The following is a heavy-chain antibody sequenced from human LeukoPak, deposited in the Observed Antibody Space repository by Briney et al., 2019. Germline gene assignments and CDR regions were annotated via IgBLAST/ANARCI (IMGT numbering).Heavy chain of an antibody. J-gene: IGHJ4*02. CDR1: GFTFSSYG. V-gene: IGHV3-30*18. D-gene: IGHD6-13*01. CDR2: ISYDGSNK. CDR3: AKVQSSSWTFDY. Sequence: GGSLRLSCAASGFTFSSYGMHWVRQAPGKGLEWVAVISYDGSNKYYADSVKGRFTISRDNSKNTLYLQMNSLRAEDTAVYYCAKVQSSSWTFDYWGQGTLVTVSS.